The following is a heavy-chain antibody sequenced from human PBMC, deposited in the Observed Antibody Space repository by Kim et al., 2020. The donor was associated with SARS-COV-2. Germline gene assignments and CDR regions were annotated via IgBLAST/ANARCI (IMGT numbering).Heavy chain of an antibody. CDR1: GDSINSGGYY. V-gene: IGHV4-31*03. D-gene: IGHD2-21*01. CDR2: IFYTGDT. J-gene: IGHJ4*02. Sequence: SETLSLTCTVSGDSINSGGYYWSWLRQVPRKGLEWIGYIFYTGDTYYNPSLQSRVIISVDTSKNQFSLNLRSVTAADTAVYYCAKGREYSSFDYWGQGALVTVSS. CDR3: AKGREYSSFDY.